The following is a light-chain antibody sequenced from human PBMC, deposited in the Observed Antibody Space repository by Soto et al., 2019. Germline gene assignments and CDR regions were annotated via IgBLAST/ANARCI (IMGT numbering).Light chain of an antibody. V-gene: IGLV2-14*01. CDR3: SSYTSSSHVL. Sequence: QSVLTQSASVSGSPGQSITISCTGTSSDVGGYNYVSWYQQHPGKAPKLMIYDVSNRPSGVSNRFSGSKSGNTASLTISGLQAEDEADYYCSSYTSSSHVLFGGGTKVTVL. J-gene: IGLJ2*01. CDR2: DVS. CDR1: SSDVGGYNY.